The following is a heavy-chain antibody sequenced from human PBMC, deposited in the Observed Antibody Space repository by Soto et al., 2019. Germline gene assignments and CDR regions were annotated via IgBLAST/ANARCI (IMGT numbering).Heavy chain of an antibody. J-gene: IGHJ6*04. V-gene: IGHV3-30-3*01. Sequence: PVGSLRLSCAASGFTFSSYAMHCVRQSPGKGLEWVAVISYDGSNKYYADSVKGRFTISRDNSKNTLYLQMNSLRAEDTAVYYCARGLAARSSYYYSGMDVWGKGNTVTVXS. CDR3: ARGLAARSSYYYSGMDV. CDR1: GFTFSSYA. CDR2: ISYDGSNK. D-gene: IGHD6-6*01.